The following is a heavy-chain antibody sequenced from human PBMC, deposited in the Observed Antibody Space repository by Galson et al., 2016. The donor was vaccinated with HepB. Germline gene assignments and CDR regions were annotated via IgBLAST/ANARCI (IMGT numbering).Heavy chain of an antibody. CDR3: ASGTGAYVQ. V-gene: IGHV6-1*01. Sequence: CAISGDSVSSNSAAWNWIRQSPSRGLEWLGRTYYRSKWSSDYVVSMKGRITINADTSMNQFSLQLNSVTPEDTAVYYCASGTGAYVQWGQGTLVTVSS. D-gene: IGHD5-12*01. J-gene: IGHJ4*02. CDR2: TYYRSKWSS. CDR1: GDSVSSNSAA.